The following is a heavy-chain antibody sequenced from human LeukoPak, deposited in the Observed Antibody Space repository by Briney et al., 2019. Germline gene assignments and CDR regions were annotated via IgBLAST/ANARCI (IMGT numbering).Heavy chain of an antibody. Sequence: SETLSLTCTVSGVSISETSYYWGWIRQSPGKGLEWIGSIYFSGNTYYNPSLKSRVTISVDTSRNQFSLKLNSVSAADTAVYYCARPHMAGTTWELYYWGQGILVTVSP. CDR2: IYFSGNT. D-gene: IGHD1-26*01. J-gene: IGHJ4*02. V-gene: IGHV4-39*01. CDR1: GVSISETSYY. CDR3: ARPHMAGTTWELYY.